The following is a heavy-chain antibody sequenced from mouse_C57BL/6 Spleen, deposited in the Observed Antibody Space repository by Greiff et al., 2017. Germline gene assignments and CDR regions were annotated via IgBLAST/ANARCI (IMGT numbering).Heavy chain of an antibody. CDR3: ASEDVHYAMGY. Sequence: VQLQQPGAELVKPGASVKLSCKASGYTFTSYWMHWVKQRPGQGLEWIGMIHPNSGSTNYNEKCKSKATLTVDKTSSTAYMRLSSLTSEDSAVYYCASEDVHYAMGYWGQGTSVTVSS. V-gene: IGHV1-64*01. CDR2: IHPNSGST. J-gene: IGHJ4*01. CDR1: GYTFTSYW.